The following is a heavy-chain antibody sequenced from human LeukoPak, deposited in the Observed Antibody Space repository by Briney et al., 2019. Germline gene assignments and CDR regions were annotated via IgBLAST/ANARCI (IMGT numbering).Heavy chain of an antibody. V-gene: IGHV4-61*02. CDR3: ARDYFSRIAVAGTFDY. J-gene: IGHJ4*02. CDR1: GASTSSGLYY. D-gene: IGHD6-19*01. Sequence: PSETLSLTCTVSGASTSSGLYYWNWFRQPAGKGLEYIGRIYNSGSTNYNPSLKSRVTISVDTPKNQFSLKLSSVTAADTAVYYCARDYFSRIAVAGTFDYWGQGTLVTVSS. CDR2: IYNSGST.